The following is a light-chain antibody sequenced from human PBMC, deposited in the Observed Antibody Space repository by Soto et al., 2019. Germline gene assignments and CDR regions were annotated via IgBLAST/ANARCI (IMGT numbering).Light chain of an antibody. V-gene: IGKV1-5*03. Sequence: DIQMTQSPPTLSVSVGDRVTITCRASQSIGSWLAWYQQKPGKAPKLLIYKASSLESGVPSRFSGSGSGTEFTLTISSLQPDDFATYYCQQYNSYPWTFGQGTKVEIK. CDR3: QQYNSYPWT. CDR2: KAS. CDR1: QSIGSW. J-gene: IGKJ1*01.